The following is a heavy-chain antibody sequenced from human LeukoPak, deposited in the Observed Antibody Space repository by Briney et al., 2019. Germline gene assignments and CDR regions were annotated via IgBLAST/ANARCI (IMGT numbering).Heavy chain of an antibody. CDR3: VRGLYSSVNDAFDI. V-gene: IGHV4-34*01. CDR2: INHSGST. CDR1: GGSFSGYY. Sequence: KPSETLSLTCAVYGGSFSGYYWSWIRQPPGKGLEWIGEINHSGSTNYNPSLKSRVTISVDTSKNQFSLKLSSVTAADTAVYYCVRGLYSSVNDAFDIWGQGTMVTVSS. J-gene: IGHJ3*02. D-gene: IGHD6-19*01.